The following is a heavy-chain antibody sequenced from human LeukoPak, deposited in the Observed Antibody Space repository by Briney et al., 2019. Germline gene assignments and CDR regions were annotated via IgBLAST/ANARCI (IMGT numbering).Heavy chain of an antibody. CDR3: TGYNWNLEAFDI. D-gene: IGHD1-20*01. J-gene: IGHJ3*02. V-gene: IGHV3-15*01. CDR1: GFTFSNAW. Sequence: GGSLRLSCAASGFTFSNAWMSWVRQAPGKGLEWVGRIKSKTDGGTTDYAAPVKGRFTISRDDSKNTLYLQMNSLKTEDTAVYYCTGYNWNLEAFDIWAKGQWSPSLQ. CDR2: IKSKTDGGTT.